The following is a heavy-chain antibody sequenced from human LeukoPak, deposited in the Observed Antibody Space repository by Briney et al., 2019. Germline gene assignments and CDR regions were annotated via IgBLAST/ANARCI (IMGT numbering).Heavy chain of an antibody. J-gene: IGHJ4*02. Sequence: GGSLRLSCAASGFTFSTYWMTWVRQAPGKGLEWVANIKQDGSEKYYVDSVRGRFTISRDNAKNSLYLQMNSLRAEDTAVYYCARVDRILTGYYQRYFFDYWGQGTLVTVSS. CDR2: IKQDGSEK. CDR3: ARVDRILTGYYQRYFFDY. D-gene: IGHD3-9*01. V-gene: IGHV3-7*01. CDR1: GFTFSTYW.